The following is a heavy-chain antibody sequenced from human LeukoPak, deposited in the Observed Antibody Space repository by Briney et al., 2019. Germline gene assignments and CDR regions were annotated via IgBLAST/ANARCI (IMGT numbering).Heavy chain of an antibody. CDR1: GYTFTGYF. D-gene: IGHD1-26*01. CDR2: INPDTDDT. CDR3: ARVIVGATTYGF. V-gene: IGHV1-2*02. J-gene: IGHJ4*02. Sequence: ASVKVSCKTSGYTFTGYFMHWVRQAPGQGLEWMGWINPDTDDTLYAQKFQGRVTITRDTSINTVYMELSRLRSYDTAIYYCARVIVGATTYGFWGQGTLVTVSS.